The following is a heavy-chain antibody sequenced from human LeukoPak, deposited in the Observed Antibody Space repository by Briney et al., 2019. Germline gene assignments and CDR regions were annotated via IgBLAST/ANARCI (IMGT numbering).Heavy chain of an antibody. CDR2: ISSSSGYI. V-gene: IGHV3-21*01. CDR3: ARGRSSSWYGYFDL. CDR1: GFTFSDYN. J-gene: IGHJ2*01. D-gene: IGHD6-13*01. Sequence: PGGSLGLSCAASGFTFSDYNMNWVRQAPGKGLEWVSSISSSSGYIYYADSVKGRFTISRDNARNSLFLQMNSLRAEDAAVYYCARGRSSSWYGYFDLWGRGTLVTVSS.